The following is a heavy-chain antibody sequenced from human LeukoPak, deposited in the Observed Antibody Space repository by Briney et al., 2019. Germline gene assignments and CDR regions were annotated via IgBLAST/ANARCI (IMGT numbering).Heavy chain of an antibody. V-gene: IGHV3-73*01. CDR2: IRSKANSYAT. CDR3: TRRQTDDSSGYYGY. Sequence: GGSLRLSCAASGFTFSGSAMHWVRQASGKGLEWVGRIRSKANSYATAYATSVKGRFTISRDDSKNTAYLQMNSLKTEDTAVYYCTRRQTDDSSGYYGYWGQGTLVTVSS. J-gene: IGHJ4*02. CDR1: GFTFSGSA. D-gene: IGHD3-22*01.